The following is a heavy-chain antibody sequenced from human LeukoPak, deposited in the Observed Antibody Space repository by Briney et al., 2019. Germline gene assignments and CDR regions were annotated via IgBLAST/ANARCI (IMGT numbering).Heavy chain of an antibody. D-gene: IGHD6-19*01. CDR1: GFTFSSYA. CDR2: ISYDGSNK. V-gene: IGHV3-30*04. J-gene: IGHJ4*02. CDR3: ARAPYSSGWYCFDY. Sequence: PGGSLRLSCAASGFTFSSYAMHWVRQAPGKGLEWVAVISYDGSNKYYADSVKGRFTISRDNSKNTPYLQMNSLRAEDTAVYYCARAPYSSGWYCFDYWGQGTLVTVSS.